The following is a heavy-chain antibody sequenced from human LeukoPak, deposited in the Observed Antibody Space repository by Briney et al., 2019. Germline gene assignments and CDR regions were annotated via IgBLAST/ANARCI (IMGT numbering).Heavy chain of an antibody. D-gene: IGHD1-1*01. CDR2: INPNSGGT. Sequence: GASVKVSCKASGYTFTGYYMHWVRQAPGQGLEWMGWINPNSGGTNCAQKFQGRVTMTRDTSISTAYMELSRLRSDDTAVYYCARVRYNWNDVGYMDVWGKGTTVTVSS. J-gene: IGHJ6*03. CDR3: ARVRYNWNDVGYMDV. V-gene: IGHV1-2*02. CDR1: GYTFTGYY.